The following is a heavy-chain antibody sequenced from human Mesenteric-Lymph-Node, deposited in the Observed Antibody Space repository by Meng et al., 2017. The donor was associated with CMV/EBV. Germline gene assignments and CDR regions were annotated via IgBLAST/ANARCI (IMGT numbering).Heavy chain of an antibody. V-gene: IGHV4-39*01. D-gene: IGHD3-10*01. CDR1: GGSISSSIYY. CDR2: IYYSGST. Sequence: QLQLPESGPGLGKPSETLSLTCTGSGGSISSSIYYWGWIRQPPGKGLEWIGSIYYSGSTYYNPSLKSRVTISVDTSKNQFSLKLSSVTAADTAVYYCARPHYYGSGSSPWFDPWGQGTLVTVSS. J-gene: IGHJ5*02. CDR3: ARPHYYGSGSSPWFDP.